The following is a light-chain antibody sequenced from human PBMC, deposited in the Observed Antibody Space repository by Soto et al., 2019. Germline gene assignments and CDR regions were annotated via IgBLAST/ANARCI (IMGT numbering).Light chain of an antibody. CDR1: QSISSY. CDR3: QHYNSYSEA. J-gene: IGKJ1*01. CDR2: KAS. Sequence: DIQMTQSRSSLSASVGYRVTITCRASQSISSYLNWYQQKPGKAPKLLIYKASTLKSGVPSRFSGSGSGTEFTLTISSLQPDDFATYYCQHYNSYSEAFGQGTKVDI. V-gene: IGKV1-5*03.